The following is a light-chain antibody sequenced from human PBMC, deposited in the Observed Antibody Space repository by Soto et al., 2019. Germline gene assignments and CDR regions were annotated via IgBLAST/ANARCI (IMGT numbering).Light chain of an antibody. V-gene: IGLV2-14*01. CDR3: SSFSSSTTLYV. CDR2: EGS. J-gene: IGLJ1*01. CDR1: SSDVGGYIY. Sequence: QSVLTQPASVSGSPGRSITISCTGTSSDVGGYIYVSWYQQHPGKAPKLMIYEGSKRPSGVSNRFSGSKSGNTASLTISGLQAEDEADYYCSSFSSSTTLYVFXTGTKVTVL.